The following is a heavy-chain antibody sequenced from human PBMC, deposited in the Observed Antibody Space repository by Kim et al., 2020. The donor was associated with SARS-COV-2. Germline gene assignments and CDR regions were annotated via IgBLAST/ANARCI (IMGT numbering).Heavy chain of an antibody. D-gene: IGHD3-10*01. CDR3: ARVSVLLWFGELQAGLDP. Sequence: ASVKVSCKASGYTFTSYAMHWVRQAPGQRLEWMGWINAGNGNTKYSQKFQGRVTITRDTSASTAYMELSSLRSEDTAVYYCARVSVLLWFGELQAGLDPWGQGTLVTVSS. CDR2: INAGNGNT. J-gene: IGHJ5*02. CDR1: GYTFTSYA. V-gene: IGHV1-3*01.